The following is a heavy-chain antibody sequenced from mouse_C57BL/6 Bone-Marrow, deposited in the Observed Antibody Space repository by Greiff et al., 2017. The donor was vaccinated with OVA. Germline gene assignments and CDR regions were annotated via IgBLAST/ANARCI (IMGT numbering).Heavy chain of an antibody. CDR1: GYSFTDYN. V-gene: IGHV1-39*01. J-gene: IGHJ1*03. Sequence: VQLKQSGPELVKPGASVKISCKASGYSFTDYNMNWVKQSNGKSLEWIGVINPNYGTTSYNQKFKGKATLTVDQSSSTAYMQLNSLTSEDSAVYYCARSSYDGYPPYWYFDVWGTGTTVTVSS. CDR2: INPNYGTT. CDR3: ARSSYDGYPPYWYFDV. D-gene: IGHD2-3*01.